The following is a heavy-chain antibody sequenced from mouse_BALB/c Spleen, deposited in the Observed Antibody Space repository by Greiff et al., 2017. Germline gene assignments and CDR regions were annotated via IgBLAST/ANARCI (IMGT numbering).Heavy chain of an antibody. CDR2: ISSGGSYT. CDR3: VPITTAAGFAY. J-gene: IGHJ3*01. Sequence: EVQLVESGGGLVKPGGSLKLTCAASGFTFSSYAMSWVRQSPEKRLEWVAEISSGGSYTYYPDSVKGRFTISRDNAKNTLYLQMSSLKSEDTAMYYCVPITTAAGFAYWGQGTLVTVSA. CDR1: GFTFSSYA. D-gene: IGHD1-1*01. V-gene: IGHV5-6*01.